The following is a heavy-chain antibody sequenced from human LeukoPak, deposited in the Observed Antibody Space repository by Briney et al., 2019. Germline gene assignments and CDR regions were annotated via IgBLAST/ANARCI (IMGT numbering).Heavy chain of an antibody. CDR3: AKESIRLGELSYFDY. Sequence: GGSLRLSCAASGFTFSSYAMSWVRQAPGKGLEWVSAISGSGGSTYYADSVKGRLTISRDNSKNTLYLQMNSLRAEDTAVYYCAKESIRLGELSYFDYWGQGTLVTVSS. CDR1: GFTFSSYA. V-gene: IGHV3-23*01. CDR2: ISGSGGST. D-gene: IGHD3-16*02. J-gene: IGHJ4*02.